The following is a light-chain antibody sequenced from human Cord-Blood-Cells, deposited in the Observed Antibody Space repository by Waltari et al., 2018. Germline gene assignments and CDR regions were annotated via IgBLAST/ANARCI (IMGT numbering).Light chain of an antibody. V-gene: IGKV3-15*01. Sequence: EIVMTQSPATLTVSPGERATPSSSVSQSVSSNVAWYQQKTGQAPRLLIYGASTRATGIPARFSGSGSGTEFTLTISRLQSEDFAVYYCQQYNNWPPFLYTFGQGTKLEIK. J-gene: IGKJ2*01. CDR1: QSVSSN. CDR2: GAS. CDR3: QQYNNWPPFLYT.